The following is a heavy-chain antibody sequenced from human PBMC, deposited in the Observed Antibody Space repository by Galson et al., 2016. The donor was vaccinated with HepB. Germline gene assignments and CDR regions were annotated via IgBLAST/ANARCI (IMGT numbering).Heavy chain of an antibody. Sequence: SVKVSCKASGYTFTTSGISWVRQAPGQGLEWMGWISAYNGHTNYAQKLQGRVTMTTDTSTRTAYMELRSLISDDTAVYYCARDYDILTGLIPYYFDYWGQGTLVTVSS. CDR3: ARDYDILTGLIPYYFDY. D-gene: IGHD3-9*01. CDR1: GYTFTTSG. CDR2: ISAYNGHT. J-gene: IGHJ4*02. V-gene: IGHV1-18*01.